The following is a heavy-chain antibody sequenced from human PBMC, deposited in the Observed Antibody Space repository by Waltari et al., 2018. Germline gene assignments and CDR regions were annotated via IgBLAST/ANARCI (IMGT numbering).Heavy chain of an antibody. J-gene: IGHJ4*02. V-gene: IGHV4-59*08. D-gene: IGHD6-13*01. CDR2: MYYSGST. CDR3: ARIASPGLFFDY. CDR1: GDSIRTHY. Sequence: QLQLQESGPGLVKPSETLSLPCTVSGDSIRTHYWGWIRQSPGKGLEWIGYMYYSGSTSYFPSDYNPSLKSRVTISLDMSKNQFSLNLSSVTAADTAIYYCARIASPGLFFDYWGQGTLVTVSS.